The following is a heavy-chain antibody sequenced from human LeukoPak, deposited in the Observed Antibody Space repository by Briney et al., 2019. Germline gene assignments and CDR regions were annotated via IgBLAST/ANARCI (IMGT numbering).Heavy chain of an antibody. CDR2: IWYDGSNK. Sequence: PGGSLRLSCAASGFTFSSYGMHWVRQAPGKGLEWVAVIWYDGSNKYYADSVKGRFTISRDNSKNTLYLQMNSLRAEDTAVYYCAKPPTLIGYTDAFDIWGQGTMVTVSS. CDR1: GFTFSSYG. D-gene: IGHD5-18*01. CDR3: AKPPTLIGYTDAFDI. V-gene: IGHV3-33*06. J-gene: IGHJ3*02.